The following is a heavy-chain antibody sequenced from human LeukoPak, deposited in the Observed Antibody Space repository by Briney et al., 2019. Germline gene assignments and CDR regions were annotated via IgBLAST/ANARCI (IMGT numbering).Heavy chain of an antibody. CDR1: GYTFTGYY. J-gene: IGHJ5*02. Sequence: PGASVKVSCKASGYTFTGYYMHWVRQAPGQGLEWMGWINPNSGGTNYAQKFQGRVTMTRDTSISTAYMELSRLRSDDTAVYYCARATRITMVRGVRRLYNWFDPWGQGTLVTVSS. CDR2: INPNSGGT. D-gene: IGHD3-10*01. CDR3: ARATRITMVRGVRRLYNWFDP. V-gene: IGHV1-2*02.